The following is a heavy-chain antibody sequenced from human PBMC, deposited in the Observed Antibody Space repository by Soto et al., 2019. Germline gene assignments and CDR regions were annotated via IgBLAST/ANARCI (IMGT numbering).Heavy chain of an antibody. D-gene: IGHD5-12*01. CDR3: AAGGGLPRYY. V-gene: IGHV4-30-2*01. Sequence: QLQLQESGSGLVKPSQTLSLTCAVSGGSISSGGYSWSWIRQPPGKGLEWIGYIYHSGSTYYNPSLNARVTRPVDRSKNQCSRELSSVTAADTAVYYCAAGGGLPRYYWGQGTLVTVSS. CDR1: GGSISSGGYS. J-gene: IGHJ4*02. CDR2: IYHSGST.